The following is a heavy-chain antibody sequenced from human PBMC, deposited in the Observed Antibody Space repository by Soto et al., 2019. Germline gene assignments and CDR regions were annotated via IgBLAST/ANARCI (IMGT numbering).Heavy chain of an antibody. J-gene: IGHJ6*03. CDR2: INDSGDI. CDR3: ARGLILWFGELSRRGGYYYYMDV. Sequence: QVQLQQWGAGLLKPSETLSLTCAVYGGSFSGYQWSWIRQTPGKGLEWIGGINDSGDINYNPSLKSRVTILVDSPKKQISLRLSSVTAAETVVYYCARGLILWFGELSRRGGYYYYMDVWGKGTTVIVSS. D-gene: IGHD3-10*01. V-gene: IGHV4-34*01. CDR1: GGSFSGYQ.